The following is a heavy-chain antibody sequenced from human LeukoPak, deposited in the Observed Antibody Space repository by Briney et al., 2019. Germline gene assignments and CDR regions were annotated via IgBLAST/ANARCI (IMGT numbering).Heavy chain of an antibody. CDR2: TIPIFGTS. D-gene: IGHD1-14*01. V-gene: IGHV1-69*13. CDR1: GYTFTGYY. CDR3: AISGRVTTMQRRFDP. J-gene: IGHJ5*02. Sequence: RASVKVSCKASGYTFTGYYMHWVRQAPGQGLEWMGGTIPIFGTSHYAQKFQGRVTITADESSSTAYMELSSLRSEDTAVYYCAISGRVTTMQRRFDPWGQGTLVTVSS.